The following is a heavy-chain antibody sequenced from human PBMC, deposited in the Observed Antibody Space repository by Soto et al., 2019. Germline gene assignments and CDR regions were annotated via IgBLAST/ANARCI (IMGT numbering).Heavy chain of an antibody. J-gene: IGHJ5*01. V-gene: IGHV1-8*01. CDR2: MNPGSGDT. CDR3: APMASIGWLNCFGC. D-gene: IGHD3-10*01. Sequence: ASVKVSCKASGYTFTNNDVTWVRQATEQGLEWMGWMNPGSGDTGYAQKFQGRVTMTRNISIATAYMELSSLRSEDTAIYYCAPMASIGWLNCFGCCGQGTLITVSS. CDR1: GYTFTNND.